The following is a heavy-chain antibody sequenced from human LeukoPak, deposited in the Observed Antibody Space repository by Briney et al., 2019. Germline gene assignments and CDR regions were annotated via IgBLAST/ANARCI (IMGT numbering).Heavy chain of an antibody. CDR1: GFTFSSYA. J-gene: IGHJ4*02. CDR3: ARDLYDSSGYSFDY. Sequence: GGSLRLSCAASGFTFSSYAMHWVRQAPGKGLEWVAVISYDGSNKYYADSVKGRFTISRDNSKNTLYLQMNSLRAEDTAVYYCARDLYDSSGYSFDYWGQRTLVTVSS. V-gene: IGHV3-30-3*01. D-gene: IGHD3-22*01. CDR2: ISYDGSNK.